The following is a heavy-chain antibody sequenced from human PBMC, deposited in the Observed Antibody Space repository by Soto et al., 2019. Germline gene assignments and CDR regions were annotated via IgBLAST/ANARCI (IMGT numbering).Heavy chain of an antibody. D-gene: IGHD1-7*01. CDR2: INPNSGGT. CDR1: GYTFTGYY. V-gene: IGHV1-2*04. J-gene: IGHJ6*02. CDR3: ARGITGTTDYYGMDV. Sequence: QVQLVQSGAEVKKPGASVKVSCKASGYTFTGYYMHWVRQAPGQGLEWMGWINPNSGGTNYAQKFQGWVTMTRDTSISTAYMELSRLRSDDTAVYCCARGITGTTDYYGMDVWGQGTTVTVSS.